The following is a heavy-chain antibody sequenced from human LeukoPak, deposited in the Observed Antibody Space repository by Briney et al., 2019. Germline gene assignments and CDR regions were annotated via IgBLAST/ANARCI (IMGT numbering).Heavy chain of an antibody. CDR3: ARSLGHYYDFWSGYYYPD. D-gene: IGHD3-3*01. V-gene: IGHV4-59*08. CDR1: GGSISSYY. J-gene: IGHJ4*02. Sequence: PWETLSLTCTVSGGSISSYYWSWIRQPPGKGLEWIGYIYYSGSTNYNPSLKSRVTISVDTSKNQFSLKLSSVTAADTAVYYCARSLGHYYDFWSGYYYPDWGQGTLVTVSS. CDR2: IYYSGST.